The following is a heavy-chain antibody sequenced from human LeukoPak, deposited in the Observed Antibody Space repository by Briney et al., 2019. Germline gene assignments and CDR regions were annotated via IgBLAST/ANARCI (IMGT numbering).Heavy chain of an antibody. CDR1: GFTFSSYE. CDR2: ISSSSSYI. J-gene: IGHJ3*02. Sequence: PGGSLRLSCAASGFTFSSYEMNWVRQAPGKGLEWVSSISSSSSYIYYADSVKGRFTISRDNAKNSLYLQMNSLRAEDTAVYYCATATRIGQPAFDIWGQGTMVTVSS. CDR3: ATATRIGQPAFDI. V-gene: IGHV3-21*01. D-gene: IGHD2-15*01.